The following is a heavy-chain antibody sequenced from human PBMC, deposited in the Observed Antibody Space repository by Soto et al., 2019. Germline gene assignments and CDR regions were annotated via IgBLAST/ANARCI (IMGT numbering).Heavy chain of an antibody. J-gene: IGHJ4*02. CDR3: AKGSSGGYDRFDY. CDR2: ISGSGGST. CDR1: GFTFSSYA. D-gene: IGHD6-19*01. V-gene: IGHV3-23*01. Sequence: VQLLESGGGLVQPGGSLRLSCAASGFTFSSYAMSWVRQAPGTGREWVSTISGSGGSTYYAASVKGRFTNSRDNSTATLYLQMNSLIAEDTAVYYCAKGSSGGYDRFDYWGQGTLVTVSS.